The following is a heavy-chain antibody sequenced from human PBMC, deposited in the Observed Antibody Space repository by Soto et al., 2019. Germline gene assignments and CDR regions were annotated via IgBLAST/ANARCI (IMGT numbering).Heavy chain of an antibody. D-gene: IGHD4-17*01. CDR2: INPSGGSA. CDR3: ARVRGPYGDYEY. J-gene: IGHJ4*02. V-gene: IGHV1-46*01. CDR1: GYTFTSYY. Sequence: ASVKVSCKASGYTFTSYYMHWVRQAPGQGLEWMGIINPSGGSASYAQKFQGRVTMTRDTSTSTVYMELSSLRSEDTAVYYCARVRGPYGDYEYWGQGTQVTVSS.